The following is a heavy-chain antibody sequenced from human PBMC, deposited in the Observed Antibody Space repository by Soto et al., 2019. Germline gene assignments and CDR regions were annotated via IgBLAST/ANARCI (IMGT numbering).Heavy chain of an antibody. CDR2: IYYSGST. CDR3: ARGSSGGSHLGEFDY. Sequence: SETLSLTCTVSGGSISSGDYYWSWIRQPPGKGLEWIGYIYYSGSTYYNPSLKSRVTISVDTSKNQFSLKLSSVTAADTAVYYCARGSSGGSHLGEFDYWGQGTLVTVSS. V-gene: IGHV4-30-4*02. D-gene: IGHD2-15*01. J-gene: IGHJ4*02. CDR1: GGSISSGDYY.